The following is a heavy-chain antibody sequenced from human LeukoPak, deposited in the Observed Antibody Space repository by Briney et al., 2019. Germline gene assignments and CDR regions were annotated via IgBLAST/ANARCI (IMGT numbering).Heavy chain of an antibody. V-gene: IGHV3-30*02. CDR1: GFTFSSYA. D-gene: IGHD6-13*01. CDR2: IHYDGGNN. CDR3: AKDHGSSDWYYFDY. J-gene: IGHJ4*02. Sequence: GGSLRLSCAASGFTFSSYAMHWVRQAPGKGLEWVAFIHYDGGNNYYADSVKGRFTISRDNSKNTLYLQMNTLRDDDTAVYYRAKDHGSSDWYYFDYWGQGTLVTVSS.